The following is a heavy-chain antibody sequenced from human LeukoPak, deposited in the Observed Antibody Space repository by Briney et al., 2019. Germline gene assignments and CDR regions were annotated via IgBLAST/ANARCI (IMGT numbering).Heavy chain of an antibody. V-gene: IGHV4-39*07. CDR1: GGSISSSSYY. CDR3: ARTYYYDSSGYSAFDI. Sequence: SETLSLTCTVSGGSISSSSYYWGWIRQPPGKGLEWIGSIYYSGSTYYNPSLKSRVTISVDTSKNQFSLKLSSVTAADTAVYYCARTYYYDSSGYSAFDIWGQGAMVTVSS. J-gene: IGHJ3*02. CDR2: IYYSGST. D-gene: IGHD3-22*01.